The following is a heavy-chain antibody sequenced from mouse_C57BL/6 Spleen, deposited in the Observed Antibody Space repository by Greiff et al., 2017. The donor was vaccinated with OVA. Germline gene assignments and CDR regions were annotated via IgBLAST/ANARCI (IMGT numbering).Heavy chain of an antibody. CDR3: ARGDWDPFDY. CDR2: IYPGDGDT. V-gene: IGHV1-80*01. CDR1: GYAFSSYW. D-gene: IGHD4-1*01. Sequence: VMLVESGAELVKPGASVKISCKASGYAFSSYWMNWVKQRPGTGLEWIGQIYPGDGDTNYNGKCKGKATLTADKSSSTAYMQLSSLTSEDSAVYFCARGDWDPFDYWGQGTTLTVSS. J-gene: IGHJ2*01.